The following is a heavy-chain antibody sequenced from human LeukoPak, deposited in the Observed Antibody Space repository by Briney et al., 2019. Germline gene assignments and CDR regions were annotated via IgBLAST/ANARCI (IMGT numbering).Heavy chain of an antibody. J-gene: IGHJ4*02. Sequence: GESLKISCKGSGYRFTSYWIAWVRQMPGKGLESMGIIYPGDSDTRYSPSFQGQVTISAGKSISTAYLQWSSLKASDTAMYYCARGLGYSGSWYFDYWGQGTLVTVSS. D-gene: IGHD6-13*01. CDR2: IYPGDSDT. CDR3: ARGLGYSGSWYFDY. CDR1: GYRFTSYW. V-gene: IGHV5-51*01.